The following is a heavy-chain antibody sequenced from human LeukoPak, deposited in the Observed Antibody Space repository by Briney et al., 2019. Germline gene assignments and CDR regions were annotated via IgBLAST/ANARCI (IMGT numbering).Heavy chain of an antibody. CDR3: AAGHDSSGYYPNYYYYGMDV. J-gene: IGHJ6*02. D-gene: IGHD3-22*01. V-gene: IGHV1-58*02. Sequence: SVKVSCKASGFTFTSSAMQWVRQARGQRLEWIGWIVVGSGNTNYAQKFQERVTITRDMSTSTAYMELSSLRSEDAAVYYCAAGHDSSGYYPNYYYYGMDVWGQGTTVTVSS. CDR2: IVVGSGNT. CDR1: GFTFTSSA.